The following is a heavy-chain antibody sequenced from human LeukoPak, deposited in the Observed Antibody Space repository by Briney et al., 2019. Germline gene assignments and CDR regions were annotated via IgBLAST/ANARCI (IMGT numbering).Heavy chain of an antibody. CDR1: GFTFSSYA. CDR3: AREAGIAAAGPLFDY. Sequence: PGGSLRLSCAASGFTFSSYAMHWVRQAPGKGLEWVAVISYDGSNKYYADSVKGRFTISRDNSKNTLYLQMNSLRAEDTAVYYCAREAGIAAAGPLFDYWGLGTLVTVSS. D-gene: IGHD6-13*01. J-gene: IGHJ4*02. V-gene: IGHV3-30*04. CDR2: ISYDGSNK.